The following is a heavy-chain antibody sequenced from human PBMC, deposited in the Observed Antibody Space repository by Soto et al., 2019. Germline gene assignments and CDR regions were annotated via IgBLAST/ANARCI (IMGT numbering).Heavy chain of an antibody. Sequence: SETLSLTCTVSGGSISSYYWSWIRQPPGKGLEWIGYIYYSGSTNYNPSLKSRVTISVDTSKNQFSLKLSSVTAADTAVYYCASVPRGYSYGHFDYWGQGTLVPVSS. J-gene: IGHJ4*02. V-gene: IGHV4-59*01. D-gene: IGHD5-18*01. CDR2: IYYSGST. CDR3: ASVPRGYSYGHFDY. CDR1: GGSISSYY.